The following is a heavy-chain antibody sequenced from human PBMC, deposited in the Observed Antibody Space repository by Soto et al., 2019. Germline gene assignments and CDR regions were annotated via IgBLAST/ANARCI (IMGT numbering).Heavy chain of an antibody. Sequence: SETLSLTCAVYGGSFSGYYWSWIRQPPGKGLEWIGEINHSGSTNYNPSLKSRVTISVDTSKNQFSLKLSSVTAADTAVYYCASLGYCSSTSCNPWGQGTLVTSPQ. CDR3: ASLGYCSSTSCNP. CDR2: INHSGST. D-gene: IGHD2-2*01. CDR1: GGSFSGYY. J-gene: IGHJ5*02. V-gene: IGHV4-34*01.